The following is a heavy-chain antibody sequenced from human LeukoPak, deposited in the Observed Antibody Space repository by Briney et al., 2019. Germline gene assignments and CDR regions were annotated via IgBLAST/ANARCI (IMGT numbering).Heavy chain of an antibody. Sequence: ASVKVSCKASGGTFSSYAISWVRQAPGQGLEWMGGIIPIFDTANYAQKFQGRVTITADESTSTAYMELSSLRSEDTAVYYCARAYCGGDCYSAFDIWGQGTMVTVSS. CDR2: IIPIFDTA. CDR3: ARAYCGGDCYSAFDI. CDR1: GGTFSSYA. D-gene: IGHD2-21*02. V-gene: IGHV1-69*13. J-gene: IGHJ3*02.